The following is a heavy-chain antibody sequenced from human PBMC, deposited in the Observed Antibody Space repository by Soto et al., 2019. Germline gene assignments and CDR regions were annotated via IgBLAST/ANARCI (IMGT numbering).Heavy chain of an antibody. J-gene: IGHJ4*02. CDR2: IIPIFGTA. CDR1: GETVSSYA. D-gene: IGHD3-10*01. CDR3: ASDYGSGSYYYFDY. Sequence: SAEVSCRSSGETVSSYAISGVRQAPGQGLEWMGGIIPIFGTANYAQKFQGRVTITADESTSTAYMELSSLRSEDTAVYYCASDYGSGSYYYFDYWGQGTLVTVSS. V-gene: IGHV1-69*13.